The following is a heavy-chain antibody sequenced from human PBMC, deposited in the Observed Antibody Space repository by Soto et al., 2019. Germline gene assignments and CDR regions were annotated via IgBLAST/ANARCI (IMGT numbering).Heavy chain of an antibody. D-gene: IGHD4-17*01. Sequence: PGGSLRLSCAASGFTFSSYGMHWVRQAPGKGLEWVAVISDNGSNKYYVDSVKGRFTISRDNSKNTLFLQMNSLRTEDTAVYYCAKDLRYGDYGFDYWGQGALVTVSS. CDR3: AKDLRYGDYGFDY. J-gene: IGHJ4*02. CDR1: GFTFSSYG. CDR2: ISDNGSNK. V-gene: IGHV3-30*18.